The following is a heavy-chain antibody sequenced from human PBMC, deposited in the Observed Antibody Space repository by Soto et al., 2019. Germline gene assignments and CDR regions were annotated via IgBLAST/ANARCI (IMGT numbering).Heavy chain of an antibody. CDR2: IRSDGSNT. CDR3: ASSPRSGYGYDH. V-gene: IGHV3-74*01. D-gene: IGHD3-3*01. J-gene: IGHJ5*02. Sequence: EVHLVESGGGLVQPGGSLRLSCAASGFTFSSYWMHWVRQVPGKGLVWVSRIRSDGSNTNYADSVEGRFTISRDNAKNALYLQMNSLRAEDTAVYFCASSPRSGYGYDHWGQGTLVTVSS. CDR1: GFTFSSYW.